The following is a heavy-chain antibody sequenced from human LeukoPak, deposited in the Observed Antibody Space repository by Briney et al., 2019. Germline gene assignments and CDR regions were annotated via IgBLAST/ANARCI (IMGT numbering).Heavy chain of an antibody. J-gene: IGHJ4*02. Sequence: ASVKVSCKASGYRFTGYYVHWVRQAPGQGLEWIGWINPNSGGTKYGQKFQGRVTMTRDTSIRTAYMELSRLGSDDTAVYYCARDTYYDSSGLDNWGQGTLVTVSS. CDR3: ARDTYYDSSGLDN. CDR2: INPNSGGT. V-gene: IGHV1-2*02. D-gene: IGHD3-22*01. CDR1: GYRFTGYY.